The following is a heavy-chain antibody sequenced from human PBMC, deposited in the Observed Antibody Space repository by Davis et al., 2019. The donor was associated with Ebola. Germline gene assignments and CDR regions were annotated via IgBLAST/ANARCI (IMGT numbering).Heavy chain of an antibody. CDR1: GYTFTSYG. CDR3: ARVSYDFWSGYSPYYYYYYMDV. J-gene: IGHJ6*03. V-gene: IGHV1-8*03. Sequence: ASVKVSCKASGYTFTSYGISWVRQAPGQGLEWMGWMNPNSGNTGYAQKFQGRVTITRNTSISTAYMELSSLRSEDTAVYYCARVSYDFWSGYSPYYYYYYMDVWGKGTTVTVSS. D-gene: IGHD3-3*01. CDR2: MNPNSGNT.